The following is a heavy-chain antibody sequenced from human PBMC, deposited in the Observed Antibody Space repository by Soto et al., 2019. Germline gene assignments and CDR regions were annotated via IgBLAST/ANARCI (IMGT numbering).Heavy chain of an antibody. J-gene: IGHJ3*02. CDR1: GGTFSNHA. V-gene: IGHV1-69*13. CDR2: IIPIFTTT. D-gene: IGHD6-13*01. CDR3: AREVAADGTFREDVFDI. Sequence: SVKVSCKASGGTFSNHAINWVRQAPGQGLEWMGRIIPIFTTTNYAQKFQGRVTITADESTITAYMELSSLKHDDTAVYYCAREVAADGTFREDVFDIWGQGTLVT.